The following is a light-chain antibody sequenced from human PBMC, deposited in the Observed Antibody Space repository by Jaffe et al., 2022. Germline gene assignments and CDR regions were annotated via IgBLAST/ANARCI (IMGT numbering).Light chain of an antibody. Sequence: QSVLTQPPSASGTPGQRVTISCSGSSSNIGSNYVYWYQQVPGTAPKLLIYRNNQRPSGVPDRFSGSNSDTSASLAISGLRSEDEADYYCAAWDDSLSGQVFGGGTKLTVL. CDR3: AAWDDSLSGQV. CDR2: RNN. CDR1: SSNIGSNY. V-gene: IGLV1-47*01. J-gene: IGLJ3*02.